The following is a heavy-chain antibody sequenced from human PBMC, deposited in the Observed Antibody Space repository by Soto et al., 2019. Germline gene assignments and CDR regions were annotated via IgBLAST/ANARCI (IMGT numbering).Heavy chain of an antibody. V-gene: IGHV4-59*01. CDR2: IYYSGST. CDR3: ASSNIAAAGFYYYGMDV. CDR1: GGSISSYY. Sequence: SETLSLTCTVSGGSISSYYWSWIRQPPGTGLEWIGYIYYSGSTNYNPSIKRRVTITVDTSKNQFSLKLSSVTAADTAVYYCASSNIAAAGFYYYGMDVWGRGTTVT. J-gene: IGHJ6*02. D-gene: IGHD6-13*01.